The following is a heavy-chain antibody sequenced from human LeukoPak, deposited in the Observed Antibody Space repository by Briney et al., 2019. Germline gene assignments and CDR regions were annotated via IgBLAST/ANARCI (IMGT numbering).Heavy chain of an antibody. CDR1: GGSISSSSYY. CDR2: IYYSVST. CDR3: ARSITGSFDY. Sequence: SETLSLTCTVSGGSISSSSYYWGWIRQPPGKGLEWIGSIYYSVSTYYNPSLKSRVTISVDTSKNQFSLKLSSVTAADTAVYYCARSITGSFDYWGQGTLVTVSS. D-gene: IGHD3-10*01. J-gene: IGHJ4*02. V-gene: IGHV4-39*07.